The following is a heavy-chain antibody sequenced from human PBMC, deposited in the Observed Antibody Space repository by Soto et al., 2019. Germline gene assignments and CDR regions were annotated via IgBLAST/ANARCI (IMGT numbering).Heavy chain of an antibody. CDR2: ISSSSTI. CDR3: ASTGVKGQGYYYYMDV. D-gene: IGHD3-10*01. J-gene: IGHJ6*03. Sequence: GGSLRLSCAASGFTYSSYSMNWVRQAPGKGLEWVSYISSSSTIYYADSVKGRFTISRDNAKNSLYLQMNSLRAEDTAVYYCASTGVKGQGYYYYMDVWGKGTTVTVSS. CDR1: GFTYSSYS. V-gene: IGHV3-48*01.